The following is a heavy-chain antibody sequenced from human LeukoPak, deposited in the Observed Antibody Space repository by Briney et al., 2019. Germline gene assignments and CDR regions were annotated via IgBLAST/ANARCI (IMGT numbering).Heavy chain of an antibody. J-gene: IGHJ5*02. CDR1: GFTFSNYA. V-gene: IGHV3-23*01. CDR3: ATGSGT. CDR2: ISGSDDST. Sequence: GGSLRLSCAVSGFTFSNYAMSWVRQVPGKGLEWVSTISGSDDSTDYADSVKGRFTISRDNSKNTLYLQMNSLRAEDTAVYYCATGSGTWGQGTRVTVSS.